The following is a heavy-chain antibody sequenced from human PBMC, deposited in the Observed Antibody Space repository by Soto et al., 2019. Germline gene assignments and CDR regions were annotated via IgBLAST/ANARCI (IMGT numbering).Heavy chain of an antibody. CDR2: MYYSGST. CDR3: ASGDLVGATFQH. V-gene: IGHV4-30-4*01. J-gene: IGHJ1*01. D-gene: IGHD1-26*01. Sequence: QVQLQESGPGLVKPSQTLSLTCTVSGGSISSGDYYWSWIRQPPGIGLEWIGYMYYSGSTYYNPSLKSRVTISVDTSKNQFSLKLSSVTAADTAVYYCASGDLVGATFQHWGQGALVTVSS. CDR1: GGSISSGDYY.